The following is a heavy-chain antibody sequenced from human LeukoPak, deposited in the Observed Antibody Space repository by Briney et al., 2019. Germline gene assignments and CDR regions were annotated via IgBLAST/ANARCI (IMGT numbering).Heavy chain of an antibody. CDR2: INSDGSST. CDR1: GFTFSSYW. V-gene: IGHV3-74*01. Sequence: PGGSLRLSCAASGFTFSSYWMHWVRQAPGKGLVWVSRINSDGSSTSYADSVKGRFTTSRDNARNTLYLQMNSLRAEDTAVYYCAPTTSRPIDYWGQGTLVTVSS. CDR3: APTTSRPIDY. D-gene: IGHD1-1*01. J-gene: IGHJ4*02.